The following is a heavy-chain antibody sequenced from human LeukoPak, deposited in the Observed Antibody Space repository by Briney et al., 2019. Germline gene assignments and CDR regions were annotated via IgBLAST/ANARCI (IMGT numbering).Heavy chain of an antibody. CDR2: SNHSGRT. CDR3: ARGGRSEYYGSGSHDY. J-gene: IGHJ4*02. V-gene: IGHV4-34*01. CDR1: GGSFSDYY. D-gene: IGHD3-10*01. Sequence: SETLSLTCVVYGGSFSDYYWTWIRQPPGKGLEWIGESNHSGRTNYNPSLKSRVTVSLDTSRNQFSLKLSSVTAADTAVYYYARGGRSEYYGSGSHDYWGQGTLVTVSS.